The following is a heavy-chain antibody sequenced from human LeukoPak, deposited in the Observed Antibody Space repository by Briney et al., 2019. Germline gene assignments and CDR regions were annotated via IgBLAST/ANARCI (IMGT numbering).Heavy chain of an antibody. CDR3: AKEGRSTSPGY. V-gene: IGHV4-4*07. J-gene: IGHJ4*02. D-gene: IGHD2-15*01. Sequence: SETLSLTCSVSGGSISTYYWSWIRQPAGKGLEWIGRIRGSGGANYNPSLKSRVTMSVDTSTNQFSLKLDSVTAADTAVYWCAKEGRSTSPGYWGQGILVTVSS. CDR2: IRGSGGA. CDR1: GGSISTYY.